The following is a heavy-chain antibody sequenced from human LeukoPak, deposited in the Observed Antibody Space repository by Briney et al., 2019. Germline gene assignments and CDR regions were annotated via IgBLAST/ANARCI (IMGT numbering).Heavy chain of an antibody. CDR3: ARGGHYYDSSGQNAFDV. J-gene: IGHJ3*01. CDR1: GFTFSDYY. D-gene: IGHD3-22*01. Sequence: GGSLRLSCAASGFTFSDYYMSWIRQAPGKGLEWVSYISSSSSYTNYADSVKGRFTISRDNAKNSLYLQMNSLRAEDTAVYYCARGGHYYDSSGQNAFDVWGQGTMVTVSS. CDR2: ISSSSSYT. V-gene: IGHV3-11*05.